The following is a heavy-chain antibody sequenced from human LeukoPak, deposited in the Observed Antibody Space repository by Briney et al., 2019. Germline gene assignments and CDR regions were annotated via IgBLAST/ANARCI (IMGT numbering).Heavy chain of an antibody. CDR3: ASRSGSFSDALDI. J-gene: IGHJ3*02. D-gene: IGHD3-10*01. CDR2: IYYSGST. Sequence: PSETLSLTCTVSGGSISSYYWSWIRQPPGKGLEWIGYIYYSGSTNYNPSLKSRVTISVDTSKNQFSLKLSSVTAADTAVYYCASRSGSFSDALDIWGQETLVTVSS. CDR1: GGSISSYY. V-gene: IGHV4-59*01.